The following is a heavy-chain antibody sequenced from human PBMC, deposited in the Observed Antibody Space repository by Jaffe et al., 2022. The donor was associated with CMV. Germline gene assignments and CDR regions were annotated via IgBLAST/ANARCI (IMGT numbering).Heavy chain of an antibody. CDR1: GFTFRTYT. D-gene: IGHD3-22*01. V-gene: IGHV3-21*01. J-gene: IGHJ4*02. CDR3: ARGGYDSSGHYGADDYFDY. CDR2: ISSSSIYI. Sequence: EVQLVESGGGLVKPGGSLRLSCAASGFTFRTYTMNWVRQAPGKGLEWVSSISSSSIYIYYADSMKGRSTISRDNAMTSLYLQMNSLRAEDTAVYYCARGGYDSSGHYGADDYFDYWGQGTLVTVSS.